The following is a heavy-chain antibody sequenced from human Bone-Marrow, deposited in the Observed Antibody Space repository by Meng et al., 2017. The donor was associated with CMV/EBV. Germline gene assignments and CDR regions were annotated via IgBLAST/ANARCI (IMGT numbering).Heavy chain of an antibody. J-gene: IGHJ6*02. CDR3: TREDQYSYGYYYYYGMDV. V-gene: IGHV3-49*04. D-gene: IGHD5-18*01. CDR1: GFTFGDYA. Sequence: GGSLKISCTASGFTFGDYAMSWVRQAPGKGLEWVGFIRSKAYGGTTEYAASVKGRFTISRDDSKSIAYLQMNSLKTEDTAVYYCTREDQYSYGYYYYYGMDVWGQGTTVTVSS. CDR2: IRSKAYGGTT.